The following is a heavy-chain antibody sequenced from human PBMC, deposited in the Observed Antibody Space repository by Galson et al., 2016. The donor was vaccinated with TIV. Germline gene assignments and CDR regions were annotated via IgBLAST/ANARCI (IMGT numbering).Heavy chain of an antibody. V-gene: IGHV1-8*01. CDR3: ARKSSYDY. Sequence: SVKVSCKASGYNFTTYDLYWVRQAPGQGLEWMGLMNPNSGKTGYPQKFQGRVTMTSDTSKSTVYMELSSLASEDTAVYYCARKSSYDYWGQGTLVTVSS. CDR2: MNPNSGKT. CDR1: GYNFTTYD. J-gene: IGHJ4*02. D-gene: IGHD1-26*01.